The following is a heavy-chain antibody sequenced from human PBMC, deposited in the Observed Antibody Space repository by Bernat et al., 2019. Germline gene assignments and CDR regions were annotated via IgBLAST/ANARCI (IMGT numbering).Heavy chain of an antibody. D-gene: IGHD1-26*01. CDR1: GFTFGGYW. Sequence: EVQLVESGGGLVQPGGSLRLSCAASGFTFGGYWMHWVRQAPGKGLVWVSRISSDGSGTTYADSVKGRFTISRDNAKNTLYLQMNGLRAEDTAVYYCARDLVVGATGWGQGTLVTVSS. CDR3: ARDLVVGATG. CDR2: ISSDGSGT. V-gene: IGHV3-74*01. J-gene: IGHJ4*02.